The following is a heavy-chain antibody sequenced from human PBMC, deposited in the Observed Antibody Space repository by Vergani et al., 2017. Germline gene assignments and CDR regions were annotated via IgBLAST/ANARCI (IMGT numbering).Heavy chain of an antibody. CDR3: SRGRGYCFGYSDY. Sequence: VESGGGLVQPGGSLRLSCAASGFSFGDYAMTWVRQAPGKGLEWVAFIRNKAYGGTTEYAASVKGRFTITRDDSKRLDYLSLSGLKTEDTAVYFCSRGRGYCFGYSDYWGQGTLVTVSS. CDR2: IRNKAYGGTT. D-gene: IGHD5-18*01. CDR1: GFSFGDYA. V-gene: IGHV3-49*04. J-gene: IGHJ4*02.